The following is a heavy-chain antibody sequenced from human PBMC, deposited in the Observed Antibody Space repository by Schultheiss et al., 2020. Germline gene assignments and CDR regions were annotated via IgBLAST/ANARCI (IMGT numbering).Heavy chain of an antibody. CDR1: GYSFTSYW. CDR3: ARHADLITMVRGVKY. Sequence: GESLKISCKGSGYSFTSYWISWVRQMPGKGLEWMGRIDPSDSYTNYSPSFQGHVTISADKSISTAYLQWSSLKASDTAMYYCARHADLITMVRGVKYWGQGTLVTVYS. J-gene: IGHJ4*02. D-gene: IGHD3-10*01. CDR2: IDPSDSYT. V-gene: IGHV5-10-1*01.